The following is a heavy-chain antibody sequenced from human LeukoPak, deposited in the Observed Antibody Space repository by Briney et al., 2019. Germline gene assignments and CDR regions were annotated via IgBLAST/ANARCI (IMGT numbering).Heavy chain of an antibody. CDR1: GGTFSSYA. CDR2: IIPIFGTA. CDR3: ARSLSGRDSSFDY. V-gene: IGHV1-69*13. Sequence: ASVKVSCKASGGTFSSYAISWARQAPGQGLEWMGGIIPIFGTANYAQKFQGRVTITADESTSTAYMELSSLRSEDTAVYYCARSLSGRDSSFDYWGQGTLVTVSS. J-gene: IGHJ4*02. D-gene: IGHD1-26*01.